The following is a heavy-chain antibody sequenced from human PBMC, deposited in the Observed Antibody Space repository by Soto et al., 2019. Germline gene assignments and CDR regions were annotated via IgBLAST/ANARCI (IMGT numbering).Heavy chain of an antibody. D-gene: IGHD1-7*01. CDR3: ARPIYNWNYYFDY. CDR1: GGSISSSSYY. Sequence: SETLSLTCTVSGGSISSSSYYWGWIRQPPGKGLEWIGSIYYSGSTYYNPSLKSRVTISVDTSKNQFSLKLSSVTAADTAAYYCARPIYNWNYYFDYWGQGTLVPVSS. CDR2: IYYSGST. J-gene: IGHJ4*02. V-gene: IGHV4-39*01.